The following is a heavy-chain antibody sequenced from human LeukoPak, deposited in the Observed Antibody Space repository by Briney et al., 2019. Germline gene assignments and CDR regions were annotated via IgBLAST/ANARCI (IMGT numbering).Heavy chain of an antibody. J-gene: IGHJ4*02. V-gene: IGHV3-7*03. D-gene: IGHD6-19*01. Sequence: GGSLRLSCAASGFTFSNYWMDWVRQSPGKGLEWVANIKEDGSDKYYVDSVKGRFTISRDNAKNSLYLQMNSLRAEDTAVYYCARNSGWFRFAYWGQGTLVTVSS. CDR3: ARNSGWFRFAY. CDR2: IKEDGSDK. CDR1: GFTFSNYW.